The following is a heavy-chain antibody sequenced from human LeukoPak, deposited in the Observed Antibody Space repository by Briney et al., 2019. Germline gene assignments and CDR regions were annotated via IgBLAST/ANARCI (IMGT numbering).Heavy chain of an antibody. V-gene: IGHV3-23*01. J-gene: IGHJ4*02. Sequence: PGGPLRLSCAASGFTFSTYAMSWVRQAPGKGLEWVSTISGSGANTYYADSVRGRFTISRDNPKNTLYLHMNSLRAEDTAAYYCAKERAGYTNPYYFDYWGQGTLVTVSS. D-gene: IGHD3-16*02. CDR3: AKERAGYTNPYYFDY. CDR1: GFTFSTYA. CDR2: ISGSGANT.